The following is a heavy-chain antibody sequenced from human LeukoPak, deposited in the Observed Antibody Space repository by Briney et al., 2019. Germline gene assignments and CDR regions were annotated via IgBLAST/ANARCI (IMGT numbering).Heavy chain of an antibody. CDR2: IYYSGST. Sequence: SETLSLTCTVSGGSISSSSYYWGWIRQPPGKGLEWIGSIYYSGSTYYNPSLKSRVTISVDTSKNQFSLKLSSVTAADTAVYYCARHRCSGGSCYDIYGPWGQGTLVTVSS. V-gene: IGHV4-39*01. CDR3: ARHRCSGGSCYDIYGP. D-gene: IGHD2-15*01. CDR1: GGSISSSSYY. J-gene: IGHJ5*02.